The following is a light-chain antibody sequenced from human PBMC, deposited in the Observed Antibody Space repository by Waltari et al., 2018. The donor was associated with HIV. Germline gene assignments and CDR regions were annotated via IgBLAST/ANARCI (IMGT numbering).Light chain of an antibody. CDR2: DDS. J-gene: IGLJ2*01. Sequence: SYVLTQPPSASVAPGQTARITCGGNKIGCKSVHWYQQKTGQAPVLVVYDDSDRPSGIPERFSGSNSGNTATLTISRVEAGDEADYYWQVWDSSSDHVVFGGGTKLTVL. V-gene: IGLV3-21*02. CDR3: QVWDSSSDHVV. CDR1: KIGCKS.